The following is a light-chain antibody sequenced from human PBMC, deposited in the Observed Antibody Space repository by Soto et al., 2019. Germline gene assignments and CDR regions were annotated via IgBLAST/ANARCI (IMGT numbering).Light chain of an antibody. J-gene: IGKJ4*01. Sequence: DIQMTQSPSSLSASVGDRVTITCRASQAISNYLAWYQQKPGKVHTLLIYAASTLQSGDPSRFSGSGSGTDFPLTISSLQAEDAATYYCQKFNAVPTFGGGTKVEI. CDR2: AAS. CDR3: QKFNAVPT. CDR1: QAISNY. V-gene: IGKV1-27*01.